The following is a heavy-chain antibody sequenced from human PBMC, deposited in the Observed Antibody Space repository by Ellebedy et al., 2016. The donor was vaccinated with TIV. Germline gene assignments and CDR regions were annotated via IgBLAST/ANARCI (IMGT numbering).Heavy chain of an antibody. Sequence: GESLKISXAASGFTFSSYSMNWVRQAPGKGLEWVSYISSSSSTIYYADSVKGRFTISRDNAKNSLYLQMNSLRDEDTAVYYCARFPVGLSPPGAETGYYYYGMDVWGQGTTVTVSS. V-gene: IGHV3-48*02. J-gene: IGHJ6*02. D-gene: IGHD2/OR15-2a*01. CDR3: ARFPVGLSPPGAETGYYYYGMDV. CDR1: GFTFSSYS. CDR2: ISSSSSTI.